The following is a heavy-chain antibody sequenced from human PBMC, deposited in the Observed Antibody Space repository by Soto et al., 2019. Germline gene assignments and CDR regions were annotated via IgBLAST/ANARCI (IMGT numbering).Heavy chain of an antibody. CDR3: ARQAAAYDY. CDR2: ISSSSSYI. V-gene: IGHV3-21*01. CDR1: GFTFSNAW. Sequence: PGGSLRLSCAASGFTFSNAWINWVRQAPGKGLEWVSSISSSSSYIYYADSVKGRFTISRDNAKNSLYLQMNSLRAEDTAVYYCARQAAAYDYWGQGTLVTVSS. J-gene: IGHJ4*02. D-gene: IGHD6-13*01.